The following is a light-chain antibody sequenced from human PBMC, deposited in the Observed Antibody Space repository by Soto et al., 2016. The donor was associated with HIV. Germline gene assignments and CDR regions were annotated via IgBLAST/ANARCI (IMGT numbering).Light chain of an antibody. CDR3: NSRDSSGNQWV. CDR2: GDN. J-gene: IGLJ3*02. CDR1: SLRTHY. Sequence: SFELTQDPAVSVALGQTVSTTCHGDSLRTHYTIWYQQKPGQAPLLILYGDNNRPSEIPGRFSGSSSGNTASLTITGAQAEDEADYYCNSRDSSGNQWVFGGGTKLTV. V-gene: IGLV3-19*01.